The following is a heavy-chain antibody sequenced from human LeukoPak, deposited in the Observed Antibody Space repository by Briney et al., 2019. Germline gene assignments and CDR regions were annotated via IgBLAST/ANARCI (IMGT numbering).Heavy chain of an antibody. Sequence: GGSLSLPCAASEFSFSSYGMHWARQAPGKGPEWVEFIGSDSSNQYYADSVKGRFTISRDNSKNTLFLVMNSLRAEDTAVYYCAKVPLSSSGWDREYYFDYWGQGTLVTVSS. CDR3: AKVPLSSSGWDREYYFDY. J-gene: IGHJ4*02. CDR1: EFSFSSYG. V-gene: IGHV3-30*02. CDR2: IGSDSSNQ. D-gene: IGHD6-19*01.